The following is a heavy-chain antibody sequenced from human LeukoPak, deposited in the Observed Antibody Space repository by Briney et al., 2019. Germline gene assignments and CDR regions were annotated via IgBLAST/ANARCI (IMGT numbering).Heavy chain of an antibody. CDR1: GFTFSSYW. Sequence: GGSLRLSCAASGFTFSSYWMHWVRQAPGKGLEWVSGISWNSGSIGYADSVKGRFTISRDNAKNSLYLQMNSLRAEDTALYYCAKVDETYYYYYGMDVWGQGTTVTVSS. J-gene: IGHJ6*02. CDR3: AKVDETYYYYYGMDV. V-gene: IGHV3-9*01. CDR2: ISWNSGSI.